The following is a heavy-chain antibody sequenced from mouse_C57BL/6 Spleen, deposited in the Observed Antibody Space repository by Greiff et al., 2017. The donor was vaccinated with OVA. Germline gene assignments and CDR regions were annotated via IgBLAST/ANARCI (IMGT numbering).Heavy chain of an antibody. CDR2: ISDGGSYT. Sequence: EVKLVESGGGLVKPGGSLKLSCAASGFTFSSYAMSWVRQTPEKRLAWVATISDGGSYTYYPDNVKGRFTISRDNAKNNLYLQMSHLKSEDTAMYYCARDRGLRGAMDYWGQGTSVTVSS. V-gene: IGHV5-4*01. CDR1: GFTFSSYA. CDR3: ARDRGLRGAMDY. J-gene: IGHJ4*01. D-gene: IGHD2-4*01.